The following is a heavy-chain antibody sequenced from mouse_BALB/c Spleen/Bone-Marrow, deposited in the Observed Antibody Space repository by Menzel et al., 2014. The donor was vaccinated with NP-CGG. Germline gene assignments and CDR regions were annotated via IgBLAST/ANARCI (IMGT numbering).Heavy chain of an antibody. V-gene: IGHV1S127*01. CDR3: TRDGMEH. J-gene: IGHJ4*01. Sequence: VQLQQSGAELVKPGASVKMSCKASGYTFTSYWMHWVRQRPGQGLEWIGVIDPSDSYTSYIQKFKGKATLTVDTSSSPAYMQPRSLTSEDLAVHYCTRDGMEHRGPRTPGPRLL. CDR1: GYTFTSYW. CDR2: IDPSDSYT.